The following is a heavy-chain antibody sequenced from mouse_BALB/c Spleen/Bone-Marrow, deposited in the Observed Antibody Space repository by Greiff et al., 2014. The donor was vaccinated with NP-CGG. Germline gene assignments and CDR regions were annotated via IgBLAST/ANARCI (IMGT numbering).Heavy chain of an antibody. Sequence: QVQLQQSGAELVRPGASVKLSCEASGYAFTSYWINWVKQRPGQGLERIGNIYPSDSYTNYNRKFKDKATLTVDKSSSTAYMQLSSPTSEDSAVYYCSRSYGSSYEYYFDYWGQGTTLTVSS. V-gene: IGHV1-69*02. CDR2: IYPSDSYT. J-gene: IGHJ2*01. CDR3: SRSYGSSYEYYFDY. D-gene: IGHD1-1*01. CDR1: GYAFTSYW.